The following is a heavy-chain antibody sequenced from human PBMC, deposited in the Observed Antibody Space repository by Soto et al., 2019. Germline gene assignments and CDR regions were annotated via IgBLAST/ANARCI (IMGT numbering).Heavy chain of an antibody. CDR3: ARGGVGAAGGMDV. CDR1: GYTFTIYT. V-gene: IGHV1-69*08. Sequence: QVQLVQSGAEVKKPGSSVKVSCKSSGYTFTIYTVTWVRQAPGQGLEWMGRIIPIFTQTTYAQKFQDRVTITADKSTSTVYMELSGLTYEDTAVYYSARGGVGAAGGMDVWGQGTTVTVSS. CDR2: IIPIFTQT. J-gene: IGHJ6*02. D-gene: IGHD1-26*01.